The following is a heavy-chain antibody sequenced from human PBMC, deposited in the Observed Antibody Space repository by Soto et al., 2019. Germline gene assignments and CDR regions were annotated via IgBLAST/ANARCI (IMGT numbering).Heavy chain of an antibody. CDR2: ISYDGSNK. Sequence: GGSLRLSCAASGFTFSSYGMHWVRQAPGKGLEWVAVISYDGSNKYYADSVKGRFTISRDNSKNTLYLQMNSLRAEDTAVYYCAKSGAYCRGGSCYTIFRNGMDVWGQGTTVTVSS. CDR3: AKSGAYCRGGSCYTIFRNGMDV. J-gene: IGHJ6*02. CDR1: GFTFSSYG. D-gene: IGHD2-15*01. V-gene: IGHV3-30*18.